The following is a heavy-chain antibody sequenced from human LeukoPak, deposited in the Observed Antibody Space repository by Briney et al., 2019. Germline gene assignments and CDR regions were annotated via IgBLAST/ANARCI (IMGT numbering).Heavy chain of an antibody. CDR3: ARGKEGAFDY. CDR1: GFTFSSYE. Sequence: GGSLRLSCAASGFTFSSYEMNWVRQAPGKGLEWVSYISSSGTTIYYADSVEGRFTISRDNAKNSLYLQVNSLRAEDTAVYYCARGKEGAFDYWGQGTLVTVSS. J-gene: IGHJ4*02. V-gene: IGHV3-48*03. D-gene: IGHD3-16*01. CDR2: ISSSGTTI.